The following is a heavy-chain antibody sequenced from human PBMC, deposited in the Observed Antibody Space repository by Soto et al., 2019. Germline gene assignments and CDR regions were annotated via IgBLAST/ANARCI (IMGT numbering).Heavy chain of an antibody. Sequence: SVPVSCKASGGTFSSYAISWVRQAPGHGLEWMGGIIPLFGTANYAQKFQGRVTITADEFTSTAYMELSSLTSEDTAVYYCASPKGPYYDNSGYYHWGQGTLVTVSS. CDR3: ASPKGPYYDNSGYYH. V-gene: IGHV1-69*13. CDR1: GGTFSSYA. J-gene: IGHJ5*02. CDR2: IIPLFGTA. D-gene: IGHD3-22*01.